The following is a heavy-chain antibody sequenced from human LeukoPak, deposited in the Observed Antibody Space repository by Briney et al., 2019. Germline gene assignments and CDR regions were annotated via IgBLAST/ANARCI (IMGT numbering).Heavy chain of an antibody. CDR1: GFTFGLYA. CDR3: ARDAPLNYYDSSGYYSDAFDI. Sequence: GGSLRLSCAASGFTFGLYAINWVRQAPGKGLEWISYIGPSGSNIYYADSVKGRFTISRDNVKDSLYLQMTSLRAEDTAVYYCARDAPLNYYDSSGYYSDAFDIWGQGTMVTVSS. D-gene: IGHD3-22*01. J-gene: IGHJ3*02. V-gene: IGHV3-48*01. CDR2: IGPSGSNI.